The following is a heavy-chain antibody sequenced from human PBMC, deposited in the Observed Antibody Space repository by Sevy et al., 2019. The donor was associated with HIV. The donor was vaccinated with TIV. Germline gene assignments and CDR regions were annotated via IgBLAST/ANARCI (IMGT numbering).Heavy chain of an antibody. D-gene: IGHD6-19*01. CDR2: ITWNSDSV. CDR3: AKDLISVAGFYAFDM. V-gene: IGHV3-9*01. Sequence: GGSLRFSCAASGFNFNEYAMHWVRQAPGKGLEWVSGITWNSDSVVYADSVKGRFTISRDKAKNSLYLQMNSLRPEDTALYYCAKDLISVAGFYAFDMWGQGTMVTVSS. J-gene: IGHJ3*02. CDR1: GFNFNEYA.